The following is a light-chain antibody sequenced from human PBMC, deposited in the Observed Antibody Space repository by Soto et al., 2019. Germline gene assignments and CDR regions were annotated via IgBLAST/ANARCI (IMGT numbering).Light chain of an antibody. V-gene: IGKV1-39*01. Sequence: IQLTQSPSSLSASVGDRVTMTCRASQDISNYLVWYQQQPGKVPKLLIYAASYLQSGVPSRFSGSGSGTDFTLTISGLQHDDYATYYCQQSYDSLSITFGQGTRLEIK. CDR3: QQSYDSLSIT. CDR2: AAS. CDR1: QDISNY. J-gene: IGKJ5*01.